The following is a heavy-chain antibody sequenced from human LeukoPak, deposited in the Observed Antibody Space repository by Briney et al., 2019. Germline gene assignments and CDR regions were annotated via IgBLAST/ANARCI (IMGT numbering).Heavy chain of an antibody. CDR3: ARRHFGSALRDY. CDR2: IYYSGST. V-gene: IGHV4-39*01. Sequence: SETLSLTCTVSGGSISSGSYYWGWIRQPPGKGLEWIGNIYYSGSTSYNPSLKSRVTISVDTSKKQFCLKLSSVTAADTAVYYCARRHFGSALRDYWGQGTLVTVSS. D-gene: IGHD3-10*01. CDR1: GGSISSGSYY. J-gene: IGHJ4*02.